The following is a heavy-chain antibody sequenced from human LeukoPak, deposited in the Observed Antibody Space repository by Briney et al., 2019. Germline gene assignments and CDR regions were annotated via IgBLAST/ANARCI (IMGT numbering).Heavy chain of an antibody. V-gene: IGHV4-59*01. Sequence: SETLSPTCTVSGGSISSYYWSWIRQPPGKGLEWIGYIYYSGSTNYSPSLKSRLTISVDTSKNQFSLKLSSVTAADTAVYYCARRAYSSGYYYFDYWGQGTQVTVSS. CDR2: IYYSGST. D-gene: IGHD6-19*01. J-gene: IGHJ4*02. CDR1: GGSISSYY. CDR3: ARRAYSSGYYYFDY.